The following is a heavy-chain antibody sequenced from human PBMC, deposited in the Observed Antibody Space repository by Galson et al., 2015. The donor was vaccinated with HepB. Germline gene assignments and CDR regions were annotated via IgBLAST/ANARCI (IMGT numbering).Heavy chain of an antibody. J-gene: IGHJ6*02. CDR2: INPNSGGT. Sequence: SVKVSCKASGYTFTGYYMHWVRQAPGQGLEWMGWINPNSGGTNYAQKFQGWVTMTRDTSISTAYMELSRLRSDDTAVYYCARERIPQYSSSAGNPSYYYGIDDWGQGTTVTVSS. D-gene: IGHD6-6*01. CDR1: GYTFTGYY. CDR3: ARERIPQYSSSAGNPSYYYGIDD. V-gene: IGHV1-2*04.